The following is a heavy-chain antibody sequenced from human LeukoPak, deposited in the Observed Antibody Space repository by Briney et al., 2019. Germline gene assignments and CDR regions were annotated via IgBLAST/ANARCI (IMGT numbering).Heavy chain of an antibody. V-gene: IGHV4-59*08. Sequence: PSETLSLTCSVSGGSVSSYYWSWIRQPPGKGLEWIGYVYYTGSTNYNPSLKSRVTMFEDKPKNQFSLRLSSVTVADTAVYYCARHFAYSSSSYFDYWGQGSLVTVSS. D-gene: IGHD6-6*01. J-gene: IGHJ4*02. CDR3: ARHFAYSSSSYFDY. CDR2: VYYTGST. CDR1: GGSVSSYY.